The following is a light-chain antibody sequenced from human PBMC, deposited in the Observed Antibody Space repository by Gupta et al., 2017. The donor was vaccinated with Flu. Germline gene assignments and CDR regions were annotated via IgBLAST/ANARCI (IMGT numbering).Light chain of an antibody. J-gene: IGKJ4*01. CDR3: QQYDSYSIT. CDR2: KAS. V-gene: IGKV1-5*03. Sequence: GDRVTITCRASQSLSSWLAWYQQKPGKAPNLLIYKASNLESGVPSRFSGSGSGTEFTLTISSLQPDDFATYYCQQYDSYSITFGGGTKVEI. CDR1: QSLSSW.